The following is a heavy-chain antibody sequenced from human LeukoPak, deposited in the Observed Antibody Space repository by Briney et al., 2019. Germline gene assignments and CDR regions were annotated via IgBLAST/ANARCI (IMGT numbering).Heavy chain of an antibody. CDR1: GGSISSYY. CDR2: IYYSGST. J-gene: IGHJ4*02. CDR3: ARDRIVATYDY. V-gene: IGHV4-59*12. Sequence: PSETLSLTCTVSGGSISSYYWSWIRQPPGKGLEWIGYIYYSGSTNYKPSLKSRVTISVDTSKNQFSLKLSSVTAADTAVYYCARDRIVATYDYWGQGTLVTVSS. D-gene: IGHD5-12*01.